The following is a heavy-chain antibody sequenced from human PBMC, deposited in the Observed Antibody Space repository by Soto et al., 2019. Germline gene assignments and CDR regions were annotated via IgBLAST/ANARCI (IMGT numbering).Heavy chain of an antibody. V-gene: IGHV3-72*01. CDR2: ITNKANGYTT. Sequence: SIKLSCVSSGDRFTFTDHDISLDHQAPGKGLDWVGRITNKANGYTTEYAASVSGRFTISRDDSKNSLYLQMNSLKTEDTAVYYCTRGHSSVSIYAFDIWGQEAMVTVSS. J-gene: IGHJ3*02. CDR1: GDRFTFTDHD. CDR3: TRGHSSVSIYAFDI. D-gene: IGHD6-19*01.